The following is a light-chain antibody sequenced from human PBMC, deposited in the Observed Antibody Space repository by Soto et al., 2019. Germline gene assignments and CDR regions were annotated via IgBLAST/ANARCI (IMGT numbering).Light chain of an antibody. CDR2: EVS. J-gene: IGLJ3*02. CDR3: SSYTSSSTRWV. CDR1: SSDVGGYNY. V-gene: IGLV2-14*01. Sequence: QSALTQPASVSGSPGQSITISCTGTSSDVGGYNYVSWYQQHPDKAPKLMIYEVSNRPSGVSNRFSGSKSGNTASLTISGLQAEDEAYYYCSSYTSSSTRWVVGGGTKLTVL.